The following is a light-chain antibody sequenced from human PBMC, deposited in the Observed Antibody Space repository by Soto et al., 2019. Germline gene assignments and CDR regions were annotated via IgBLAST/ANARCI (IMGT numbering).Light chain of an antibody. CDR2: VVS. J-gene: IGLJ2*01. CDR3: ASYTGGSTLVV. CDR1: SSDVGRCNY. Sequence: QPALTQPASVSGSPGQSITISCTGTSSDVGRCNYVSWYQQYPGKAPKLMIYVVSSRPSGVSNRFSGSKSGNTAFLTISGLQAEDEADYYCASYTGGSTLVVFGGGTKVTVL. V-gene: IGLV2-14*01.